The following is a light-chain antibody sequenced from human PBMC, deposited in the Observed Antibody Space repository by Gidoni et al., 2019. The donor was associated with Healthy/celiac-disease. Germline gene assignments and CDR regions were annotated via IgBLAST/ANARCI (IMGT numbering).Light chain of an antibody. V-gene: IGKV1-33*01. J-gene: IGKJ4*01. CDR1: QDISNY. CDR3: QHYDNLPRT. Sequence: DNKLTQSPSYMSASVGDRVRITCQSSQDISNYLNWYQQKPGKAPKLLIYDASTLETWVPSRFIGSRSGTDFTFSISILQPEVLSTYYCQHYDNLPRTFGGGTKVEIK. CDR2: DAS.